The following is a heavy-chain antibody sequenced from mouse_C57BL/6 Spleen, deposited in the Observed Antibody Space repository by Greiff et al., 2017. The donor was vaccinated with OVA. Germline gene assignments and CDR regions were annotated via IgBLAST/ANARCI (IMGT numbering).Heavy chain of an antibody. CDR1: GYTFTNYW. CDR3: ARREGLHWYFDV. CDR2: IYPGGGYT. Sequence: VQLQQSGAELVRPGTSVKMSCKASGYTFTNYWIGWAKQRPGHGLEWIGDIYPGGGYTNYNEKFKGKATLTADKSSSTAYMQFSSLTSEDSSIYYCARREGLHWYFDVWGTGTTVTVSS. V-gene: IGHV1-63*01. D-gene: IGHD6-2*01. J-gene: IGHJ1*03.